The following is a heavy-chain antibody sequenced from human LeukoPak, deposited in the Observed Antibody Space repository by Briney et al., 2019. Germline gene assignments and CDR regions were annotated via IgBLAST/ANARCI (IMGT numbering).Heavy chain of an antibody. CDR1: GFTFSSYA. D-gene: IGHD7-27*01. Sequence: GGSLRLSCAASGFTFSSYAMHWVRQAPGKGLEYVSAISSNGGSTYYANSVKGRFTISRDNSKNTLYLQMGSLRAEDMAVYYCARANWPTYYCYMDVWGKGTTVTVSS. CDR2: ISSNGGST. J-gene: IGHJ6*03. CDR3: ARANWPTYYCYMDV. V-gene: IGHV3-64*01.